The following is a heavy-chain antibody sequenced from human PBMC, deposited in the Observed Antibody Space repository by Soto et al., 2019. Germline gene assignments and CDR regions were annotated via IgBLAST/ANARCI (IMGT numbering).Heavy chain of an antibody. CDR3: AREQTSPVRHVIVVPH. V-gene: IGHV1-3*01. CDR2: INAGNGNT. CDR1: GYTFTSYA. Sequence: ASVKVSCKASGYTFTSYAMHWVRQAPGQRLEWMGWINAGNGNTKYSQKYQGRVTITRDTSASTAYMELSSLRSEDTAVYYGAREQTSPVRHVIVVPHWGQGTLVTVS. J-gene: IGHJ4*02. D-gene: IGHD3-22*01.